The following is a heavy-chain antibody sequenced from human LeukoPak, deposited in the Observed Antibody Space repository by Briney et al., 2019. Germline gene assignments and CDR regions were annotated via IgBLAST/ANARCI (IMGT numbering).Heavy chain of an antibody. J-gene: IGHJ2*01. V-gene: IGHV3-23*01. CDR3: AKDRHYYDSSGYYYWNFDL. CDR1: RHTFSSFP. Sequence: GGSLGLSCAVSRHTFSSFPAMWVTQAPGKGLEWVSAISGSGGSTYYADSVKGRFTISRDNSKNTLYLQMNSLRAEDTAVYYCAKDRHYYDSSGYYYWNFDLWGRGTLVTASS. CDR2: ISGSGGST. D-gene: IGHD3-22*01.